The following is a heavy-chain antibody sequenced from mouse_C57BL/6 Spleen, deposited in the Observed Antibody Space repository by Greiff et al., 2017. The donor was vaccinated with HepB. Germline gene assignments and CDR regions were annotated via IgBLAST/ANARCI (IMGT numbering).Heavy chain of an antibody. J-gene: IGHJ3*01. V-gene: IGHV1-81*01. CDR3: ARSRADYYGSSYLAGFAY. D-gene: IGHD1-1*01. CDR1: GYTFTSYG. CDR2: IYPRSGST. Sequence: QVQLQQSGAELARPGASVKMSCKASGYTFTSYGISWVKQRTGQGLEWIGEIYPRSGSTYYNEKFKGKATLTADKSSSTAYMELRSLTSEASAVYSCARSRADYYGSSYLAGFAYWGQGTLVTVSA.